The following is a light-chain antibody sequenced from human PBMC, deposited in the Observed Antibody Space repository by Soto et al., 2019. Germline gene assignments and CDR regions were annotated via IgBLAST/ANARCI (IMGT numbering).Light chain of an antibody. CDR2: EVS. J-gene: IGLJ1*01. CDR3: SSYTSSRLYV. V-gene: IGLV2-14*01. Sequence: QSALTQPASVSGSPGQSIIISCTGTSSDVGGYNYVSWYQQHPGKAPKLMIYEVSNRPSGVSNRFSGSKSGNTASLTISGLQAEDEADYYCSSYTSSRLYVFGTGTKVTVL. CDR1: SSDVGGYNY.